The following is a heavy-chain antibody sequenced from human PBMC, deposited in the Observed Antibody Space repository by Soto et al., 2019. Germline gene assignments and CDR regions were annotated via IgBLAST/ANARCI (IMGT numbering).Heavy chain of an antibody. V-gene: IGHV4-34*01. CDR1: GGSFSGYY. J-gene: IGHJ4*02. CDR2: INHSGST. D-gene: IGHD3-9*01. Sequence: PSETLSLTCAVYGGSFSGYYWGWIRQPPGKGLEWIGEINHSGSTNYNPSLKSRVTISVDTSKNQFSLKLSSVTAADTAVYFCARRYGYYFDYWGQGTLVTV. CDR3: ARRYGYYFDY.